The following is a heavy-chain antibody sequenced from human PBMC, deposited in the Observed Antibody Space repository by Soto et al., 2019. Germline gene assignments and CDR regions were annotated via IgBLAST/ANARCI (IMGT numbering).Heavy chain of an antibody. CDR1: GFTFSSYW. Sequence: GGSLRLSCAASGFTFSSYWMSWVRQAPGKGLEWVAVIWYDGSNKYYADSVKGRFTISRDNSKNTLYLQMNSLRAEDTAVYYCAREEEMATSSPYGMDVWGQGTTVTVSS. CDR2: IWYDGSNK. D-gene: IGHD5-12*01. CDR3: AREEEMATSSPYGMDV. J-gene: IGHJ6*02. V-gene: IGHV3-33*08.